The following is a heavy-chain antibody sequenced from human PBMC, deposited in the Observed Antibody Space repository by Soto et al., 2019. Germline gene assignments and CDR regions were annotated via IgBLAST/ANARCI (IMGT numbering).Heavy chain of an antibody. Sequence: ASVKVSCKASGYTFTSYGISWVRQAPGHGLEWMGWISAYNGNTNYAQKLQGRVTMTTDTSTSTAYMELRRLRSDDTAVYYCARDPLYDFWSGYYTGGAYYYYYGMDVWGQGTTVTVSS. CDR1: GYTFTSYG. CDR2: ISAYNGNT. CDR3: ARDPLYDFWSGYYTGGAYYYYYGMDV. D-gene: IGHD3-3*01. V-gene: IGHV1-18*01. J-gene: IGHJ6*02.